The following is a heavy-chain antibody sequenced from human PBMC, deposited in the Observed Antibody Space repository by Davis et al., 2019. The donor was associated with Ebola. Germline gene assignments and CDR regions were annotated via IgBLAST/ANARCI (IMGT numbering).Heavy chain of an antibody. CDR3: ARSLIGRYYYYGMDV. CDR2: ISSSGKT. Sequence: GGSLRLSCSASGFTFSAHTMHWVRQAPGKGLEYVSVISSSGKTYYADSVKGRFTISRDNAKNSLYLQMNSLRAEDTAVYYCARSLIGRYYYYGMDVWGQGTTVTVSS. V-gene: IGHV3-64*04. CDR1: GFTFSAHT. J-gene: IGHJ6*02.